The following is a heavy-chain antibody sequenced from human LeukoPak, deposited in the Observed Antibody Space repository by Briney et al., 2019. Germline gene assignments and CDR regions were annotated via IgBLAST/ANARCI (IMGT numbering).Heavy chain of an antibody. CDR2: ISSSSSYI. J-gene: IGHJ4*02. CDR3: AKDRRGRWEPIYYFDY. V-gene: IGHV3-21*01. Sequence: KTGGSLRISCAASGFTFSSYSKNWVRQAPGKGLEWVSSISSSSSYIYYADSVKGRFTISRDNSKNTLYLQMNNLRAEDTAVYYCAKDRRGRWEPIYYFDYWGQGTLVTVSS. D-gene: IGHD1-26*01. CDR1: GFTFSSYS.